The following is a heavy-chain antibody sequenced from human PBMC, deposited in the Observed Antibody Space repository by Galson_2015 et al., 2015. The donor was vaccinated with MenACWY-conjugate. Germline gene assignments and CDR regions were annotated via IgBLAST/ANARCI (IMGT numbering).Heavy chain of an antibody. CDR3: ARDYGSGTYYMVWFDP. D-gene: IGHD3-10*01. CDR1: RLSFRTYN. V-gene: IGHV3-48*02. Sequence: SLGLSCAPSRLSFRTYNMNWVRQAPGKGLEWVSCISSTSTPIYYAASVKGSVPNSSDTARTSMHMQMNSLRDEDTAVYYCARDYGSGTYYMVWFDPWGQGTLVTVSS. CDR2: ISSTSTPI. J-gene: IGHJ5*02.